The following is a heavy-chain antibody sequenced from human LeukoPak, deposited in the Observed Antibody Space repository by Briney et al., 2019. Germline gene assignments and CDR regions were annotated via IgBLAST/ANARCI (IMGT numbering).Heavy chain of an antibody. V-gene: IGHV3-30*03. CDR2: IYYDGSIE. CDR1: GFTFRNHG. Sequence: GRSLRLSCAASGFTFRNHGMHWVRQAPGKGLEWAAVIYYDGSIEYYADSVKGRFTISRDNSKNTLYLQMNSLRAEDTAVYYCARGVRGIAAAVDYWGQGTLVTVSS. D-gene: IGHD6-13*01. J-gene: IGHJ4*02. CDR3: ARGVRGIAAAVDY.